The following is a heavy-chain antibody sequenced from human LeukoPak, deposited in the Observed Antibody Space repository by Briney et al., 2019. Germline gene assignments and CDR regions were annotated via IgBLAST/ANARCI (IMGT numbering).Heavy chain of an antibody. V-gene: IGHV3-23*01. J-gene: IGHJ4*02. CDR2: IHGSGETT. CDR1: ALRFSSFA. CDR3: ARDPSSGYYLYFDY. D-gene: IGHD3-22*01. Sequence: GGSLRLSCAASALRFSSFAMTWVRQVPGKGLEWVSGIHGSGETTYYADSVKGRFTISRDNSREMLYLQMNSLRAEDTAVYYCARDPSSGYYLYFDYWGQGTLVTVSS.